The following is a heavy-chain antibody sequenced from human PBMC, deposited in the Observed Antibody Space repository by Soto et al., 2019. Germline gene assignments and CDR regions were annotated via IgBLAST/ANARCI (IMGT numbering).Heavy chain of an antibody. V-gene: IGHV3-30*18. J-gene: IGHJ4*02. CDR2: ISYDGSHK. D-gene: IGHD3-22*01. CDR3: AKEMFPHTVLDSSSPWGDY. Sequence: LGLSCAASGFTVSSYGIHWVRQPPGKGLEWVAVISYDGSHKFYADSVKGRFTLSRDVSKGTLYLQMNSLRAEDTAVYYCAKEMFPHTVLDSSSPWGDYWGPATLVTVSS. CDR1: GFTVSSYG.